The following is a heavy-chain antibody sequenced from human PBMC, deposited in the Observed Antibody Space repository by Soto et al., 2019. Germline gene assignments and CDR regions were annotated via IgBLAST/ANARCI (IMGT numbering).Heavy chain of an antibody. CDR1: GGSISSYY. CDR2: IYYSGST. CDR3: ARAPAPLYSSSWYDFDY. V-gene: IGHV4-59*01. Sequence: QVQLQASGPGLVKPSETLSLTCTVSGGSISSYYWSWIRQPPGKGLEWIGYIYYSGSTNYNPSLKRRVTISVDTSKNQFSLKLSSVTAADTAVYYCARAPAPLYSSSWYDFDYWGQGTLVTVSS. J-gene: IGHJ4*02. D-gene: IGHD6-13*01.